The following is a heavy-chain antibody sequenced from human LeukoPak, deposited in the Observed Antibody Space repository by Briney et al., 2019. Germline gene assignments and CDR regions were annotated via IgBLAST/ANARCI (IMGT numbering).Heavy chain of an antibody. CDR2: INPSGGST. V-gene: IGHV1-46*01. CDR3: ARVRDGYNDAFDI. D-gene: IGHD5-24*01. CDR1: GYIFTNYY. J-gene: IGHJ3*02. Sequence: ASVKVSCKASGYIFTNYYMHWVRQAPGQGLEWMGIINPSGGSTSYAQKFQGRVAMTRDTSTSTVYMELSSLRSEDTAVYYCARVRDGYNDAFDIWGQGTMVTVSS.